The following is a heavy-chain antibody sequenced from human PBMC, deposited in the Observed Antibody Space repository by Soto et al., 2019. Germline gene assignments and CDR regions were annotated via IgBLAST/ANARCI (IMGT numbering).Heavy chain of an antibody. V-gene: IGHV4-61*01. Sequence: QVQLQESGPGLLKPSETLSLTCSVSGGSVNNRTYYWSWIRQPPGKRLEWIGYVYYSGTTHYNPCLRCRLSISVDTSKNQFSLSLSSVTAADTALYYCARTTAVPNTLRSRYYFACWGQGTLVTVSS. CDR1: GGSVNNRTYY. CDR2: VYYSGTT. J-gene: IGHJ4*02. D-gene: IGHD2-2*01. CDR3: ARTTAVPNTLRSRYYFAC.